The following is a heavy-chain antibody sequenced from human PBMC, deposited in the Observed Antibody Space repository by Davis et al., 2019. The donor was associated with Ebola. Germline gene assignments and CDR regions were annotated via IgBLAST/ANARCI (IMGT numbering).Heavy chain of an antibody. D-gene: IGHD1-26*01. V-gene: IGHV3-7*01. CDR1: GFTFSGSA. J-gene: IGHJ4*02. CDR3: ARGRQWELGSYYFDY. CDR2: IKQDGSEK. Sequence: GGSLRLSCAAPGFTFSGSAMHWVRQVPGKGLEWVANIKQDGSEKYYVDSVKGRFTISRDNAKNSLYLQMNSLRAEDTAVYYCARGRQWELGSYYFDYWGQGTLVTVSS.